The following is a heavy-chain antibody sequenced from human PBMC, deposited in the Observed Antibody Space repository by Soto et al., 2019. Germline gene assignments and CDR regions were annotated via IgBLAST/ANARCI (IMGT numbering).Heavy chain of an antibody. V-gene: IGHV4-59*01. CDR2: IYYIGST. Sequence: SETLSLTCTVSGGSMSGYYWSWIRQPPGKGLEWIGYIYYIGSTNYYPSFKSRVTISVDTSKNQFSLELRSVTAADTAVYYCARGGNERFDYWGQGILVTVSS. D-gene: IGHD1-1*01. CDR3: ARGGNERFDY. J-gene: IGHJ4*02. CDR1: GGSMSGYY.